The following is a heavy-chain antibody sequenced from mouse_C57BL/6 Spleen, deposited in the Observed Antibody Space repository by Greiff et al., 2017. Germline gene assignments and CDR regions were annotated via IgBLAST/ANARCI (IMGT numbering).Heavy chain of an antibody. CDR1: GYSFTDYN. J-gene: IGHJ4*01. D-gene: IGHD4-1*01. CDR3: ASWGNWDDYALEY. Sequence: VQLQQSGPELVKPGASVKISCKASGYSFTDYNMNWVKQSHGKSLEWIGVINPNYGTTSYNQKFKGKATLTVDQSSSTAYMQLNSLTSEDSAVYYCASWGNWDDYALEYWGQGTSVTVSS. CDR2: INPNYGTT. V-gene: IGHV1-39*01.